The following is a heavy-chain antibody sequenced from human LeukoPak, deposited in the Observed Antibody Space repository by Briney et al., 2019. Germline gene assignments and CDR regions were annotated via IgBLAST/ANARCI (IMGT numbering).Heavy chain of an antibody. CDR2: IYYSGST. V-gene: IGHV4-39*01. CDR3: ARQGYSGYGD. J-gene: IGHJ4*02. Sequence: TPSETLSLTCTVSGGSISSSSYYWGWIRQPPGKGLEWIGSIYYSGSTNYNPSLKSRVTISVDTSKNQFSLKLSSVTAADTAVYYCARQGYSGYGDWGQGTLVTVSS. D-gene: IGHD5-12*01. CDR1: GGSISSSSYY.